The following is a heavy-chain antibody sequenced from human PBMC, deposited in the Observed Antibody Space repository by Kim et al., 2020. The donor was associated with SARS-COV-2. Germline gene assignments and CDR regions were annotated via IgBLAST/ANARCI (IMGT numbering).Heavy chain of an antibody. Sequence: GGSLRLSCAASGFTFSNYAMCWVHQAPGKGLEWVSGISGDAASTFYADSVKGRFSISRDNSKNTLFVQMNSLRAEDTAVYYCAKGVYGGNRGGAFDTWGQGTMVTVSS. CDR3: AKGVYGGNRGGAFDT. V-gene: IGHV3-23*01. CDR2: ISGDAAST. D-gene: IGHD2-15*01. J-gene: IGHJ3*02. CDR1: GFTFSNYA.